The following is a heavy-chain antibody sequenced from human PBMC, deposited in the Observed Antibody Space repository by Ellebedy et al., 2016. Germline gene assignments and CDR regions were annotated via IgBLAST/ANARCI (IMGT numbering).Heavy chain of an antibody. Sequence: GGSLRLSCAASGFTFSSYSMNWVRQAPGKGLEWVSYISSSSSTIYYADSVKGRFTISRDNAKNSLYLQMNSLRDEDTAVYYCARAFFYDILTGYYDLYYFDYWGQGTLVTVSS. CDR2: ISSSSSTI. CDR1: GFTFSSYS. D-gene: IGHD3-9*01. V-gene: IGHV3-48*02. J-gene: IGHJ4*02. CDR3: ARAFFYDILTGYYDLYYFDY.